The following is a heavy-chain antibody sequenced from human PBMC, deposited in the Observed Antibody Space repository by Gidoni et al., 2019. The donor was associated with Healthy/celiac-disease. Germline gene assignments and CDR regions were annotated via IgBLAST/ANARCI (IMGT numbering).Heavy chain of an antibody. V-gene: IGHV1-2*04. CDR3: ARGGAGDSSDY. CDR2: INPNRGGT. CDR1: GYTFPGYY. D-gene: IGHD7-27*01. Sequence: QVQLVQSGAEVKKPGASVHVSCKASGYTFPGYYMHWVRQAPGQGLEWMGWINPNRGGTNYAQKFQGWVTMTRDTSISTAYMELSRRRSDDTAVYYCARGGAGDSSDYWGQGTLVTVSS. J-gene: IGHJ4*02.